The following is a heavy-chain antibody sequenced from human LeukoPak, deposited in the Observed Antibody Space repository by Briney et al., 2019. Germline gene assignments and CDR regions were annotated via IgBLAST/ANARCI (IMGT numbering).Heavy chain of an antibody. V-gene: IGHV3-66*03. CDR1: GFTVSPNY. J-gene: IGHJ4*02. CDR2: IYPNGDT. Sequence: GGSLRLSCVVSGFTVSPNYMGWVRHIPGKGLEWASIIYPNGDTYYGDSVKGRFTISRDNSKNTLYLQMNSLRAEDTAVYYCTKPTGRRDSSSWYEISIWGQGTLVTASS. D-gene: IGHD6-13*01. CDR3: TKPTGRRDSSSWYEISI.